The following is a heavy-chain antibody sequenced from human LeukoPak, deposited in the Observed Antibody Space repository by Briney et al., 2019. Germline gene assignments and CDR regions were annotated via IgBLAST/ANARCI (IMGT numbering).Heavy chain of an antibody. CDR3: ARGLVDRWFDP. Sequence: SETLSLTCAVYGGSFSGYYWSWIRQPPGKGLEWIGEISHSGSTNYNPSLKSRVTISVDTSKNQFSLKLSSVTAADTAVYYCARGLVDRWFDPWGQGTLVTVSS. J-gene: IGHJ5*02. V-gene: IGHV4-34*01. CDR1: GGSFSGYY. CDR2: ISHSGST. D-gene: IGHD1-14*01.